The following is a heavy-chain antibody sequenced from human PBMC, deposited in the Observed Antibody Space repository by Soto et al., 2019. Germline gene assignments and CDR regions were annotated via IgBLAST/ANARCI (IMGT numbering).Heavy chain of an antibody. CDR1: GFTFSSYA. CDR3: AVWIQLPNYYYGMDD. CDR2: ISYDGSNK. J-gene: IGHJ6*02. D-gene: IGHD5-18*01. Sequence: QVQLVESGGGVVQPGRSLRLSCAASGFTFSSYAMHWVRQAPGTGLEWVAVISYDGSNKYYADSVKGRFTISRDNSKNTLYLQMNSLRAEDTAVYYCAVWIQLPNYYYGMDDWGQGTTVTVSS. V-gene: IGHV3-30-3*01.